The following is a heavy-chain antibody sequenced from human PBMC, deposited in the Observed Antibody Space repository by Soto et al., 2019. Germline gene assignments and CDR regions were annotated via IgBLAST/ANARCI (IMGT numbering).Heavy chain of an antibody. Sequence: SVKVSFKASCYTFTSYGISWVRQAPGQGLEWMGWISAYNGNTNYAQKLQGRVTMTTDTSTSTAYMELRSLRSDDTAVYYCARAGFGELPDYYYGMDVWGQGTTVTVSS. D-gene: IGHD3-10*01. J-gene: IGHJ6*02. CDR3: ARAGFGELPDYYYGMDV. CDR2: ISAYNGNT. CDR1: CYTFTSYG. V-gene: IGHV1-18*04.